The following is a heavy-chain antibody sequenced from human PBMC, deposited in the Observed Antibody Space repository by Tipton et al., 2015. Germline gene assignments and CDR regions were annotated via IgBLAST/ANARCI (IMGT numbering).Heavy chain of an antibody. CDR1: GGSISSFY. Sequence: LRLSCTVSGGSISSFYWSWIRQSPGKGLEWIGYIYYNGYTKYNPSLKSRVSMSIDTSKNQFSLRLSSVTAADTAVYHCARVDSSGVFDYWGQGTLVTVSS. D-gene: IGHD6-19*01. V-gene: IGHV4-59*01. CDR2: IYYNGYT. CDR3: ARVDSSGVFDY. J-gene: IGHJ4*02.